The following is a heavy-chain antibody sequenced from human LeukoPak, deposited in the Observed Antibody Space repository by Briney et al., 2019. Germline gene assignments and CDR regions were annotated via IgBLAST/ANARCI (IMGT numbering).Heavy chain of an antibody. Sequence: SETLSLTCTVSGGSISSYYWSWIRQPPGKGLEWIGYIYTSGSTNYNPSLKSRVTISVDTSKNQFSLKLSSVTAADTAVYYCARHDHASSGPNWFDPWGQGTLVTASS. V-gene: IGHV4-4*09. CDR1: GGSISSYY. CDR3: ARHDHASSGPNWFDP. D-gene: IGHD3-22*01. J-gene: IGHJ5*02. CDR2: IYTSGST.